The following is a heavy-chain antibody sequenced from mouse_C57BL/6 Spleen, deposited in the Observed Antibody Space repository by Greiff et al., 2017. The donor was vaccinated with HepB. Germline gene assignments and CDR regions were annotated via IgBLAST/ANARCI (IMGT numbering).Heavy chain of an antibody. CDR2: INYDGSST. V-gene: IGHV5-16*01. D-gene: IGHD1-1*01. J-gene: IGHJ2*01. Sequence: EVKLVESEGGLVQPGSSMKLSCTASGFTFSDYYMAWVRQVPEKGLEWVANINYDGSSTYYLDSLKSRFIISRDNAKNILYLQMSSLKSEDTATYYCARVLHYYGSSYLYYFDYWGQGTTLTVSS. CDR1: GFTFSDYY. CDR3: ARVLHYYGSSYLYYFDY.